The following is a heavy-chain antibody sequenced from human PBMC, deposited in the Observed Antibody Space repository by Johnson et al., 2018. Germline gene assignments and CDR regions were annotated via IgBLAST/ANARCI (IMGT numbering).Heavy chain of an antibody. D-gene: IGHD2-21*02. CDR3: VKDQDCAFDI. CDR1: GFTFTSYA. CDR2: ITGSGGST. Sequence: VQLVQSGGGLVQPGGSLRLSCAASGFTFTSYAMSWVRQAPGKGPDWVSTITGSGGSTSYADSVKGRFTISRDNAKTSVFLQMDSLRADDTAVYYCVKDQDCAFDIWGQGTMVTVSS. V-gene: IGHV3-23*04. J-gene: IGHJ3*02.